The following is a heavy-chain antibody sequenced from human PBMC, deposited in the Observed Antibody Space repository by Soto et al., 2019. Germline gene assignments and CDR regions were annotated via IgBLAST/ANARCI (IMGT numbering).Heavy chain of an antibody. J-gene: IGHJ6*02. CDR2: MSPNSGNT. V-gene: IGHV1-8*01. D-gene: IGHD6-13*01. Sequence: GASVTVCCKASGYTFTSYDINWVRQAPGQGLEWMGWMSPNSGNTGYAQKIQGRVTMTRNTSISTAYMELNSLRAEDTAVYYCAREGSSSWYGMDVWGQGTTVTVSS. CDR3: AREGSSSWYGMDV. CDR1: GYTFTSYD.